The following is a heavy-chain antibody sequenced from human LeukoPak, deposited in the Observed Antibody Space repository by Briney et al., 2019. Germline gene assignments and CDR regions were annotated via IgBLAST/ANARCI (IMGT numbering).Heavy chain of an antibody. CDR2: IYYSGIT. Sequence: SETLSLTCTVSGGSISRYHGSWIRQHPGKGLEWIGDIYYSGITNYNPSLKSRLTISVDTSKNQFSLKLSSVTAADTAVYYCARHMGLGYTYFYPYFDYWGQGTLVTVSS. CDR3: ARHMGLGYTYFYPYFDY. V-gene: IGHV4-59*08. CDR1: GGSISRYH. J-gene: IGHJ4*01. D-gene: IGHD1-1*01.